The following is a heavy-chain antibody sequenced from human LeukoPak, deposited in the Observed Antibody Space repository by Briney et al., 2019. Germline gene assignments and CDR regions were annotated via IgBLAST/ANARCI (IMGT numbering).Heavy chain of an antibody. CDR3: ARGYCSGGSCYAIDY. J-gene: IGHJ4*02. CDR1: GYTFTSYG. V-gene: IGHV1-2*02. CDR2: INPNIGGT. D-gene: IGHD2-15*01. Sequence: VASVKVSCKASGYTFTSYGISWVRQAPGQGLEWMGWINPNIGGTNYAQKFQGRVTMTRDTSISTAYMELRRLRSDDTAVYYCARGYCSGGSCYAIDYWGQGTLVTVSS.